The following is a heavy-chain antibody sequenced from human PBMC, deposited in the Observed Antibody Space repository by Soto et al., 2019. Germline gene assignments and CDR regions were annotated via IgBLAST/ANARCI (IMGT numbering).Heavy chain of an antibody. V-gene: IGHV4-59*01. Sequence: KTSETLSLTCTVSGGSISSYYWSWIRQPPGKGLEWIGYIYYSGSTNYNPSLKSRVTISVDTSKNQFSLKLSSVTAADTAVYYCARDLRYSRSSMLYYYYGMDVWGQGTTVTVSS. CDR3: ARDLRYSRSSMLYYYYGMDV. CDR1: GGSISSYY. D-gene: IGHD6-6*01. CDR2: IYYSGST. J-gene: IGHJ6*02.